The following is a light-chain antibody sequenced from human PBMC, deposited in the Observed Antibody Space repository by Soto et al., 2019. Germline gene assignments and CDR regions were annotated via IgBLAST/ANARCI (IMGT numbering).Light chain of an antibody. CDR1: SSDVGGSKY. V-gene: IGLV2-14*01. Sequence: LTQPASVSGYPGQSITISCTGTSSDVGGSKYVSWYQQHPGEAPKLILYEVAYRPSGVSNRFSGAKSRNTASVTVSGLRAEDDADYYCSSTTTSGTLYVLGTGTKATVL. CDR2: EVA. CDR3: SSTTTSGTLYV. J-gene: IGLJ1*01.